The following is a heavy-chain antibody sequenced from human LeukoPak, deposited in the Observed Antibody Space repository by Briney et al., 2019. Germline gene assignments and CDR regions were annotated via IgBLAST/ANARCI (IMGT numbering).Heavy chain of an antibody. CDR2: ISAYNGNT. D-gene: IGHD2-2*01. Sequence: ASVKVSCKASGYTFSTYGITWVRQAPGQGLEWMGWISAYNGNTKYAQKLQGRATMTTDTSTSTAYVELRSLRSDDTAVYYCARDGYCSSTSCPFQITLYYMDVWGKGTTVTVSS. CDR3: ARDGYCSSTSCPFQITLYYMDV. CDR1: GYTFSTYG. V-gene: IGHV1-18*01. J-gene: IGHJ6*03.